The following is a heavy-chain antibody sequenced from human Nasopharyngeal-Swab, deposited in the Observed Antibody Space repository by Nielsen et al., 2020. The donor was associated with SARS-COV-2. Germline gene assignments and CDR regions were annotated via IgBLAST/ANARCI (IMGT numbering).Heavy chain of an antibody. J-gene: IGHJ6*03. CDR2: IYYSGST. V-gene: IGHV4-61*01. CDR3: ARYYDDYYYYYMDV. Sequence: SETRSLTCTLSAGSLSSGSYYWSWIRQPPGKGLEWIGYIYYSGSTNYNPSLKSRVTISVDTSKNQFSLKLSSVTAADTAVYYCARYYDDYYYYYMDVWGKVTTVTVSS. D-gene: IGHD3-22*01. CDR1: AGSLSSGSYY.